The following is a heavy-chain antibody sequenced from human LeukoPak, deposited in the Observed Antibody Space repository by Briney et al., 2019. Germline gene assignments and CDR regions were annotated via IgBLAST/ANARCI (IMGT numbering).Heavy chain of an antibody. CDR1: GYTFTSYG. Sequence: GASVKVSCKPSGYTFTSYGISWVRQAPGQGLEWMGWISAYNGNTNYAQKLQGRVTMTTDTSTSTAYMELRSLRSDDAAVYYCARDDYDSSGYYYFDYWGQGTLVTVSS. D-gene: IGHD3-22*01. CDR3: ARDDYDSSGYYYFDY. J-gene: IGHJ4*02. CDR2: ISAYNGNT. V-gene: IGHV1-18*01.